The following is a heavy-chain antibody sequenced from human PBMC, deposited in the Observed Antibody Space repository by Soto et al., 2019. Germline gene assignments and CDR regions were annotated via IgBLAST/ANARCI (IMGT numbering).Heavy chain of an antibody. J-gene: IGHJ3*02. CDR3: ARPPSGAFDI. D-gene: IGHD3-10*01. V-gene: IGHV4-39*01. CDR2: IYYSGST. Sequence: SETLSLTCTVSGGSISSSNYYWGWIRQPPGKGLEWIGSIYYSGSTSYNSSLKSRVTISVDTSKNQFSLRLRSVTAADTAVYYCARPPSGAFDISGQATILTVSS. CDR1: GGSISSSNYY.